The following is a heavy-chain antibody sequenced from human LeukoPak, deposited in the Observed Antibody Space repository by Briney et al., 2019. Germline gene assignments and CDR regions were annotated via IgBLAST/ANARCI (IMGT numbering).Heavy chain of an antibody. V-gene: IGHV4-39*01. CDR3: ARSIMITFGGVIPHYFDY. CDR2: IYYSGST. J-gene: IGHJ4*02. Sequence: PSETLSLTCTVSGGSISSSSYYWGWIRQPPGKGLEWIGSIYYSGSTYYNPSLKSRVTISVDTSKSQYSLKLSSVTAADTAVYYCARSIMITFGGVIPHYFDYWGQGTLVTVSS. D-gene: IGHD3-16*02. CDR1: GGSISSSSYY.